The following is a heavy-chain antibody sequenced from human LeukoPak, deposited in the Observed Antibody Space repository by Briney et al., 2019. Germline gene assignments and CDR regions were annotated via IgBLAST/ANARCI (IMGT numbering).Heavy chain of an antibody. V-gene: IGHV4-59*01. CDR3: ARGVGSGYTDY. Sequence: SETLSLTCTVSGGSISNYYWTWIRQPPGKGLEWIGFISYSGNTNYNPSLKSRVTTSLDTSKNQFSLKLISVTAADTAVYYCARGVGSGYTDYWGQGALVTVSS. D-gene: IGHD3-22*01. CDR1: GGSISNYY. J-gene: IGHJ4*02. CDR2: ISYSGNT.